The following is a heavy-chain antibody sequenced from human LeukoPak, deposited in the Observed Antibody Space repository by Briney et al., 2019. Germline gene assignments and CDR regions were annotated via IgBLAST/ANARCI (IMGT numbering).Heavy chain of an antibody. Sequence: GGSLRLSCAASGFTFSSYSMNWVRQAPGKGLEWVSSISSSSSYIYYADSVKGRFTISRDNAKNSLYLQMNSLRAEDTAVYYCAKEGIVEYNWFDPWGQGTLVTVSS. D-gene: IGHD2-15*01. CDR2: ISSSSSYI. CDR3: AKEGIVEYNWFDP. J-gene: IGHJ5*02. CDR1: GFTFSSYS. V-gene: IGHV3-21*04.